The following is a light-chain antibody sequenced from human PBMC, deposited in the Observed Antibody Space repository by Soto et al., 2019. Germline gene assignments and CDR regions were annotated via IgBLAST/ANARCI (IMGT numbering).Light chain of an antibody. V-gene: IGLV2-23*02. J-gene: IGLJ2*01. CDR3: CSYAGRSNVV. CDR2: EVN. CDR1: SGDVGTYNL. Sequence: QSALTQPASVSGSPGQSITISCTGTSGDVGTYNLVSWYQQHPGRAPKLIIFEVNKRRSGVSNRLSGSKSGNTASLAISGLQADDEADYHCCSYAGRSNVVCGGGTKVTVL.